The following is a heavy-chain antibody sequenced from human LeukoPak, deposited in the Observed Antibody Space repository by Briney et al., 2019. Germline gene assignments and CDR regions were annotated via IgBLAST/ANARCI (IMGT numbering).Heavy chain of an antibody. V-gene: IGHV1-8*03. J-gene: IGHJ4*02. D-gene: IGHD2-15*01. CDR2: MNHNSGNT. Sequence: ASVKVSCKASGYTFTGFDINWVRQATGQGLEWMGWMNHNSGNTGYAQKFQGRVTFSRNTSVSTAYMELSSLRSEDTAVYYCARAANFYCTGGSCYGNWGQGTLVTVSS. CDR3: ARAANFYCTGGSCYGN. CDR1: GYTFTGFD.